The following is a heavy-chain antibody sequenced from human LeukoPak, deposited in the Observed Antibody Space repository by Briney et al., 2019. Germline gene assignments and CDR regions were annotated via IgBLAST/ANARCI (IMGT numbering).Heavy chain of an antibody. CDR2: INPNSGVT. Sequence: ASVKVSCKASGYTFTGYYMHCVRQAPGPGLEWMGWINPNSGVTHYAQKFQGRVTMTSDTSISTAYMELSRLRSDDTAVYYCARDGIYGSGSYYEISWFDPWGQGTLVTVSS. V-gene: IGHV1-2*02. J-gene: IGHJ5*02. CDR1: GYTFTGYY. D-gene: IGHD3-10*01. CDR3: ARDGIYGSGSYYEISWFDP.